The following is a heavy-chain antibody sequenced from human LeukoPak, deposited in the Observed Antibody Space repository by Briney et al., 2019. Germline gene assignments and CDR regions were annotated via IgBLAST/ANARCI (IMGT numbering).Heavy chain of an antibody. V-gene: IGHV4-38-2*01. CDR1: GYSISSGYY. D-gene: IGHD2-15*01. CDR2: IYHSGST. CDR3: ARRYQVAAFYYFDY. Sequence: SETLSLTCAVSGYSISSGYYWGWIRRPPGKGLEWIGSIYHSGSTYYNPSLKSRVTISVDTSKNQFSLKLSSVTAADTAVYYCARRYQVAAFYYFDYWGQGTLLTVSS. J-gene: IGHJ4*02.